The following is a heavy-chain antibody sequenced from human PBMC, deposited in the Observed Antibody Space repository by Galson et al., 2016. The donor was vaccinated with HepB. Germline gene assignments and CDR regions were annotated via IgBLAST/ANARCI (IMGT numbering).Heavy chain of an antibody. V-gene: IGHV3-33*06. J-gene: IGHJ6*02. D-gene: IGHD1-14*01. CDR1: GFPFSSYG. CDR3: AKHAEPYYYYAMDV. CDR2: IWYDGSNN. Sequence: SLRLSCAASGFPFSSYGMHWVRQAPGKGLEWVGFIWYDGSNNFYEDSVKGRFTTSRDNSKNTLFLQMNSLRAEDTAIYYCAKHAEPYYYYAMDVWGQGTTVTVSS.